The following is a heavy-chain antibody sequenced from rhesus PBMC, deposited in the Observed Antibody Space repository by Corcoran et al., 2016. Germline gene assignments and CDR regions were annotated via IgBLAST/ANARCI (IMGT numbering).Heavy chain of an antibody. D-gene: IGHD5-24*01. Sequence: EVQLVQSGAEVKRPGESLKISCKTSGYSFTSYWISWVRQMPGKGLGGWGSITPSSSATSYSPAFQGQVTISADKAISTAYLQWSSLKASDSATYYWAWSGYSIWYFDIWGPGTPITISS. V-gene: IGHV5-2*01. CDR3: AWSGYSIWYFDI. CDR2: ITPSSSAT. CDR1: GYSFTSYW. J-gene: IGHJ2*01.